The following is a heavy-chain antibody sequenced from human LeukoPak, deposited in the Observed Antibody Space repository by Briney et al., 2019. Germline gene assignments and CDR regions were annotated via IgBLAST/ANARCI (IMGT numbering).Heavy chain of an antibody. CDR3: ARYRSVVPAAMVPYYYYMDV. J-gene: IGHJ6*03. CDR1: GGTFSSYA. Sequence: ASVKVSCKASGGTFSSYAISWVRQAPGQGLEWMGGIIPIFGTANYAQKFQGRVTITADESTSTAYMELSSLRSEDTAVYYCARYRSVVPAAMVPYYYYMDVWGKGATVTVSS. V-gene: IGHV1-69*01. D-gene: IGHD2-2*01. CDR2: IIPIFGTA.